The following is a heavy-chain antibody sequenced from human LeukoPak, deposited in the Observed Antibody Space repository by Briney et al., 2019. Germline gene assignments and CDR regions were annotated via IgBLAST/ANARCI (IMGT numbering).Heavy chain of an antibody. V-gene: IGHV3-7*01. D-gene: IGHD4-11*01. Sequence: GKSLRLSCAASGFTFSNYWMSWVRQAPGKGLEWVANIKQDGSEKYYVDSVEGRFTISRDNAKNSLYLQVNSLRAEDTAVYYCARDSDYLFDYWGQGTLVTVSS. CDR2: IKQDGSEK. J-gene: IGHJ4*02. CDR3: ARDSDYLFDY. CDR1: GFTFSNYW.